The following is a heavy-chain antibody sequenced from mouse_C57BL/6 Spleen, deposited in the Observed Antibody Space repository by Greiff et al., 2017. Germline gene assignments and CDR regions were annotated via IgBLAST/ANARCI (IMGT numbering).Heavy chain of an antibody. D-gene: IGHD2-12*01. Sequence: EVKLQESGGGLVQPGGSLSLSCAASGFTFTDYYMSWVRQPPGKALEWLGFIRNKANGYTTEYSASVKGRFTISRDNSQSILYLQMNALRAEDSATYYCARYDSYAFAYWGQGTLVTVSA. V-gene: IGHV7-3*01. CDR1: GFTFTDYY. CDR2: IRNKANGYTT. J-gene: IGHJ3*01. CDR3: ARYDSYAFAY.